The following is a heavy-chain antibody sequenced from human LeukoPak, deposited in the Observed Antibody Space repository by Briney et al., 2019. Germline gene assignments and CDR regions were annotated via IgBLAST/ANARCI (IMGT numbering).Heavy chain of an antibody. D-gene: IGHD3-10*01. CDR1: GFTFDDYA. V-gene: IGHV3-9*01. CDR2: ISWNSGSI. CDR3: AKDTNDYGSGIDY. J-gene: IGHJ4*02. Sequence: GGSLRLSCAASGFTFDDYAMHWVRQAPGKGLEWVSGISWNSGSIGYADSVKGRFTISRDNAKNSLYLQMNSLRAEDTALYYCAKDTNDYGSGIDYWGQGTLVTVSS.